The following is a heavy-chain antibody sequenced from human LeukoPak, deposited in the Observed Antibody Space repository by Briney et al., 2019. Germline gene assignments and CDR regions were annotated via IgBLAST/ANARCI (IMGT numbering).Heavy chain of an antibody. CDR3: ARVVGATTFDY. Sequence: SETLSLTCAVSGYSITSGYYWGWIRQPPGKGLEWIGSIYHSGSTYYNPSLKSRVTVSIDTYQNQFSLKLSSVTAADTAVYYCARVVGATTFDYWGQGTLVTVSS. CDR2: IYHSGST. J-gene: IGHJ4*02. D-gene: IGHD1-26*01. CDR1: GYSITSGYY. V-gene: IGHV4-38-2*01.